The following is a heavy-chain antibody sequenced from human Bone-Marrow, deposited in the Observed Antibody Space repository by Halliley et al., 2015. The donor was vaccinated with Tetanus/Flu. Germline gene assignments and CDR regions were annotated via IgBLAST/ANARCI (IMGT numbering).Heavy chain of an antibody. CDR2: VSGSGSST. V-gene: IGHV3-23*01. CDR3: GRYYDGTGYFYVGY. D-gene: IGHD3-22*01. Sequence: WVSAVSGSGSSTCYADSVKGRFTISRDNSKNTVTLQMNSLRVEDTAVYYCGRYYDGTGYFYVGYWGQGTLVTVSS. J-gene: IGHJ4*02.